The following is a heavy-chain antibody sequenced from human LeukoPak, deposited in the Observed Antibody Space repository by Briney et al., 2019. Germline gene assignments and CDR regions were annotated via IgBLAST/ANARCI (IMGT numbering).Heavy chain of an antibody. J-gene: IGHJ4*02. CDR1: GGSISSSSYY. CDR3: ARFFRVTAGDYFDY. CDR2: IFYSGST. D-gene: IGHD6-19*01. V-gene: IGHV4-39*01. Sequence: SETLSLTCTVSGGSISSSSYYWGWIRRPPGKGLEWIGSIFYSGSTYYNPSLKSRVTISVDTSKNQFSLNLSSVTAADTAVYYCARFFRVTAGDYFDYWGQGILVTVSS.